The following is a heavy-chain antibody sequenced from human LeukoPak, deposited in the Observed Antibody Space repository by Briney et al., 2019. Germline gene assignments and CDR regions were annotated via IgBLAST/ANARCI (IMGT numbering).Heavy chain of an antibody. CDR1: GFTLSSYA. Sequence: GGSLRLSCAASGFTLSSYAMSWVRQAPGKGLEWVSAISGSGGSTYYADSVKGRFTISRDNSKNTLYLQMNSLRAEDTAVYYCAKGGYSYGYVHYYYGMDVWGQGTTVTVSS. CDR3: AKGGYSYGYVHYYYGMDV. V-gene: IGHV3-23*01. D-gene: IGHD5-18*01. J-gene: IGHJ6*02. CDR2: ISGSGGST.